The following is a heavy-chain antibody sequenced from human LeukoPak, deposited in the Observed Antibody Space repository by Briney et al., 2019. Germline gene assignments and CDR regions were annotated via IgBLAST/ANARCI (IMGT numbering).Heavy chain of an antibody. V-gene: IGHV4-59*01. CDR1: GASISSYY. CDR3: ARVYQSAEYYFDY. D-gene: IGHD2-2*01. J-gene: IGHJ4*02. Sequence: PSETLSLTCTVSGASISSYYWSWIRQPPGKGLEWIGYIYYTGSTEYHPSLKSRVTISLDTSKNQFSLKLTSVTAADTAVYYCARVYQSAEYYFDYWGQGNLVSVSS. CDR2: IYYTGST.